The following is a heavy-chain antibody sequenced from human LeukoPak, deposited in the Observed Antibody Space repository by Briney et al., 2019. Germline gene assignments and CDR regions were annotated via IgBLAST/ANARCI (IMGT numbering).Heavy chain of an antibody. D-gene: IGHD3-3*01. CDR3: ARDRVTIFGVGWFDP. CDR2: IIPIFGTT. J-gene: IGHJ5*02. V-gene: IGHV1-69*13. Sequence: SVKVSCKASGGTFSSYAISWVRQAPGQGLEWMGGIIPIFGTTNYAQKFQGRVTITADESTSTAYMELSSLRSEDTAVYYCARDRVTIFGVGWFDPWGQGTLVTVSS. CDR1: GGTFSSYA.